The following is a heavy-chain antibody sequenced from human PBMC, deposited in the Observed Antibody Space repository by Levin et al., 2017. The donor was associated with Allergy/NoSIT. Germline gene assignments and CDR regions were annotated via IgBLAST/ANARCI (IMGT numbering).Heavy chain of an antibody. V-gene: IGHV4-31*03. Sequence: SQTLSLTCTVSGGSISSGGYYWSWIRQHPGKGLEWIGYIYYSGSTYYNPSLKSRVTISVDTSKNQFSLKLSSVTAADTAVYYCARVDVLRYFAPDYWGQGTLVTVSS. CDR1: GGSISSGGYY. D-gene: IGHD3-9*01. CDR3: ARVDVLRYFAPDY. J-gene: IGHJ4*02. CDR2: IYYSGST.